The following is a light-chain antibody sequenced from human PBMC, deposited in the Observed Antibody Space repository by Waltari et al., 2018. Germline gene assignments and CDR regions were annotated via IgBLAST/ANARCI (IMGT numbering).Light chain of an antibody. CDR1: VLAKKY. J-gene: IGLJ2*01. CDR2: QDS. V-gene: IGLV3-27*01. CDR3: FSAADNIVV. Sequence: SYELTQPSSVSVSPGQTARSPCSGDVLAKKYARWFQQKPGQAPVLVIYQDSERPSGIPERFSGSSSGTTVTLTISGAQVDDEADYYCFSAADNIVVFGGGTKLTVL.